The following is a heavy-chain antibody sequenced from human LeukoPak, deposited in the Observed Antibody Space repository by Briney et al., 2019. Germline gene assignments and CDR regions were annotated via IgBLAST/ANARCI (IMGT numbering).Heavy chain of an antibody. D-gene: IGHD3-10*01. CDR2: IIPIFGTA. Sequence: SVKVSCKASGGTFSSYAISWVRQAPGQGLEWMGEIIPIFGTANYAQKFQGRVTITTDESTSTAYMELSSLRSEDMAVYYCARHTITMVRGVSFDYWGQGTLVTVSS. V-gene: IGHV1-69*05. CDR1: GGTFSSYA. J-gene: IGHJ4*02. CDR3: ARHTITMVRGVSFDY.